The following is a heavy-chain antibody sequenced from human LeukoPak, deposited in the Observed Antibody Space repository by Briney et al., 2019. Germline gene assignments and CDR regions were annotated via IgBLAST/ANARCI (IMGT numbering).Heavy chain of an antibody. J-gene: IGHJ4*02. CDR2: IYYSGST. V-gene: IGHV4-30-4*01. D-gene: IGHD5-18*01. CDR3: ARVGGYSYGYDFDY. CDR1: GGSISSGDYY. Sequence: PSQTLSLTCTVSGGSISSGDYYWSWIRQPPGKGLEWIGYIYYSGSTYYNPSLKSRVTISVDTSKNQFSLKLSSVTAADTAVYYCARVGGYSYGYDFDYWGQGTLVTVSS.